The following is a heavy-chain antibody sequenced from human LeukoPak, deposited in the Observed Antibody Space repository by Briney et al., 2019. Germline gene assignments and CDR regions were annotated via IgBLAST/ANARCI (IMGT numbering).Heavy chain of an antibody. CDR2: IKQDGSEK. V-gene: IGHV3-7*01. CDR3: ARDGSARGYCSGGSCYSGLNYYGMDV. D-gene: IGHD2-15*01. J-gene: IGHJ6*02. Sequence: GGSLRLSCAASGFTFSSHWMSWVRQAPGKGLEWVANIKQDGSEKYYVDSVKGRFTISRDNAKNSLYLQMNSLRAEDTAVYYCARDGSARGYCSGGSCYSGLNYYGMDVWGQGTTVTVSS. CDR1: GFTFSSHW.